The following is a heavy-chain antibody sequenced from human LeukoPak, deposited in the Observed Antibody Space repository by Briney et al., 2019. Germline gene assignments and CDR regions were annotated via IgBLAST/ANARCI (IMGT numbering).Heavy chain of an antibody. J-gene: IGHJ4*02. Sequence: ASVKVSCKASGYTFTGYYMHWVRQAPGQGLEWMGWLNPNSGGTNYAQKFQGRVTMTRDTSISTVYMELSRLRSDDTAAYYCASQICSSSSCYLYFDYWGQGTLVTVSS. CDR3: ASQICSSSSCYLYFDY. D-gene: IGHD2-2*01. CDR2: LNPNSGGT. V-gene: IGHV1-2*02. CDR1: GYTFTGYY.